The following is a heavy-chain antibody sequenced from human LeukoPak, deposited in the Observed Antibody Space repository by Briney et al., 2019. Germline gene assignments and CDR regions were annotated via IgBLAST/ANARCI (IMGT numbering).Heavy chain of an antibody. J-gene: IGHJ4*02. D-gene: IGHD2/OR15-2a*01. CDR3: ARQGEGTTDY. CDR1: GFTFNTYG. V-gene: IGHV3-23*01. Sequence: GGSLRLSCAASGFTFNTYGMNWVRQAPGKGLEWVSIISSSGSDTYYADSVKGRFTIARDNPQNTLYLQMNILRADDTAIYYCARQGEGTTDYWGQGTLVTVSS. CDR2: ISSSGSDT.